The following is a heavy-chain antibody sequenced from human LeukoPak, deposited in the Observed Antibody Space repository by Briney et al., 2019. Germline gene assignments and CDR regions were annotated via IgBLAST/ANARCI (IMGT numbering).Heavy chain of an antibody. D-gene: IGHD1-26*01. V-gene: IGHV1-24*01. CDR3: ATDSGSGWELFSPFDY. Sequence: ASVKVSCKVSGYTLTELSMHWVRQAPGKGLDWMGGFDPEDGETIYAQKFQGRVTMTEDTSTDTAYMELSSLRSEDTAVYYCATDSGSGWELFSPFDYWGQGTLVTVSS. J-gene: IGHJ4*02. CDR2: FDPEDGET. CDR1: GYTLTELS.